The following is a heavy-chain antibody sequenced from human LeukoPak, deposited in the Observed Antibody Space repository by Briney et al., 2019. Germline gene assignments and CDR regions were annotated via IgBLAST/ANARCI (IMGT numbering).Heavy chain of an antibody. CDR2: ISSSSGVI. J-gene: IGHJ4*02. CDR3: ARDRVTMVRGVIIPPWGFDY. Sequence: PGGSLRLSCAASGFTFSTYSMNWVRQAPGKGLEWVSYISSSSGVIHYADSLKGRITVSRDNAKNSLYLQMNSLRVEDTAVYYCARDRVTMVRGVIIPPWGFDYWGQGTLVTVSS. D-gene: IGHD3-10*01. V-gene: IGHV3-48*01. CDR1: GFTFSTYS.